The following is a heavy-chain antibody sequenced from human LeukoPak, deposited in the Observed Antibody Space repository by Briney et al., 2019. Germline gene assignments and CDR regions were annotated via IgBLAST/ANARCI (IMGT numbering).Heavy chain of an antibody. CDR1: GGSFSGYY. Sequence: PSETLSLTCAVYGGSFSGYYWSWIRQPPGKGLEWIGEINHSGSTNSNPSLKSRVTISVDTSKNQFSLKLSSVTAADTAVYYCARGDGAYYYDSSGYYPSLYFDYWGQGTLVTVSS. CDR3: ARGDGAYYYDSSGYYPSLYFDY. J-gene: IGHJ4*02. CDR2: INHSGST. D-gene: IGHD3-22*01. V-gene: IGHV4-34*01.